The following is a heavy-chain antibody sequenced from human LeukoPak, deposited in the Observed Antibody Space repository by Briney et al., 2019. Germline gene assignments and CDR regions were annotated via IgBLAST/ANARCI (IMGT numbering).Heavy chain of an antibody. CDR1: GGSFSGYY. J-gene: IGHJ6*03. Sequence: SETLSLTCAVYGGSFSGYYWSWIRQPPGKGLEWIGEINHSGSTNYNPSLKSRVTISVDTSKNQFSLKLSSVTAADTAVYYCAIRATAKAYYYYYTDVWGKGTTVTVSS. D-gene: IGHD5-12*01. V-gene: IGHV4-34*01. CDR2: INHSGST. CDR3: AIRATAKAYYYYYTDV.